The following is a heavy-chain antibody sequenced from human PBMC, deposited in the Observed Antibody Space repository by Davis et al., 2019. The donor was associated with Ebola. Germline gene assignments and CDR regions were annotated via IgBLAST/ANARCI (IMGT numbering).Heavy chain of an antibody. V-gene: IGHV5-51*01. Sequence: GESLKISCAASGFTFSSYEMNWVRQAPGKGLEWMGIIYPGDSDTRYSPSFQGQVTISADKSISTAYLQWSSLKASDTAMYYCARRLNYYDSSGLGFWGQGTLVTVSS. D-gene: IGHD3-22*01. J-gene: IGHJ4*02. CDR2: IYPGDSDT. CDR1: GFTFSSYE. CDR3: ARRLNYYDSSGLGF.